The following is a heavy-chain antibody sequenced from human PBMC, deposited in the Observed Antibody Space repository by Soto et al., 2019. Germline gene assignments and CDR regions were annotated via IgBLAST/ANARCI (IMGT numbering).Heavy chain of an antibody. V-gene: IGHV3-30-3*01. J-gene: IGHJ4*02. D-gene: IGHD1-26*01. CDR3: ARPPKWEPSYYFDY. CDR2: ISYDGSNK. CDR1: GLTFSSYA. Sequence: QVQLVESGGGVVQPGRSLRLSCAASGLTFSSYAMHWVRQAPGKGLEWVAVISYDGSNKYYADSVKGRFTISRDNSKNTLYLQLNSLGAEDTAVYYCARPPKWEPSYYFDYWGQGTLVTVSS.